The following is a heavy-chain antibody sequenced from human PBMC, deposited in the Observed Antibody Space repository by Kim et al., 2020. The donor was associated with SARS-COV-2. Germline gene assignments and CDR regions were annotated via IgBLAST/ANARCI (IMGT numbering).Heavy chain of an antibody. V-gene: IGHV3-30*04. J-gene: IGHJ5*02. D-gene: IGHD3-10*01. Sequence: GGSLRLSCAASGFTFSSYAMHWVRQAPGKGLEWVAVISYDGSNKYYVDSVKGRFTISRDNSKNTLYLQMNSLRAEDTAVYYCARDGNFRELSLWTFDPWGQGTLVTVSS. CDR2: ISYDGSNK. CDR1: GFTFSSYA. CDR3: ARDGNFRELSLWTFDP.